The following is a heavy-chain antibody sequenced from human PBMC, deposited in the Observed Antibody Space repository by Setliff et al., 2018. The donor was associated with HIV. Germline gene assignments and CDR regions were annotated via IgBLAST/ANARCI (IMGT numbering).Heavy chain of an antibody. V-gene: IGHV4-4*07. D-gene: IGHD2-15*01. CDR3: ARGQYYGGGSCYSPSYNWFDP. CDR1: GGSISTYY. Sequence: PSETLSLTCTVSGGSISTYYWSWIRQPAGKGLEWIGRVSTSGSTKYNPSLKSRVTMSLDTSKNEFSLKLSSVTAAETAVYYCARGQYYGGGSCYSPSYNWFDPWGQGTLVTVSS. J-gene: IGHJ5*02. CDR2: VSTSGST.